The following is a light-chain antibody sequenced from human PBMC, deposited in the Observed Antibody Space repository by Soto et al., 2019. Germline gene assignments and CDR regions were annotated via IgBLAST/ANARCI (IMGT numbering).Light chain of an antibody. CDR2: GAS. V-gene: IGKV3D-15*01. CDR1: HSVGST. CDR3: QQYNNWPRT. J-gene: IGKJ1*01. Sequence: ETVMTQSPATLSVSPGERAALSCRASHSVGSTLAWYQQKPGQAPRLLMYGASSRATGIPDRFSGSGSGTEFTLTISSLQSEDFAVYYCQQYNNWPRTFGQGTKVDIK.